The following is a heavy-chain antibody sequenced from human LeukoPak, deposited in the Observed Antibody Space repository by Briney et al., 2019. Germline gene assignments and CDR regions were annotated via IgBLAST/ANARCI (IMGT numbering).Heavy chain of an antibody. J-gene: IGHJ4*02. Sequence: PSETLSLTCAVSGASLNTHYWSWIRQPPGKGLEWIGYMLDTVTTKDNPSLKSRFTLSADTSKNQFSLRLTSVTAADTAVYYCATIKRGNIFGYFDFWGQGIPVTVSS. CDR1: GASLNTHY. CDR2: MLDTVTT. D-gene: IGHD5-18*01. V-gene: IGHV4-59*11. CDR3: ATIKRGNIFGYFDF.